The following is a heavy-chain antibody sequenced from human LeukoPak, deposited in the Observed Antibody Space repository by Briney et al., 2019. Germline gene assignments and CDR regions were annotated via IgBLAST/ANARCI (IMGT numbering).Heavy chain of an antibody. D-gene: IGHD4-23*01. J-gene: IGHJ4*02. V-gene: IGHV3-23*01. Sequence: GGSLRLSCAASGFTFSVYAMNWVRQAPARGLEWVSGISGSGSSTYYGDSVKGRFTIYRDNSKNTLYLQMNSLRVEDTAVYYCAKGPVVNFDYWGQGTLVTVSS. CDR2: ISGSGSST. CDR1: GFTFSVYA. CDR3: AKGPVVNFDY.